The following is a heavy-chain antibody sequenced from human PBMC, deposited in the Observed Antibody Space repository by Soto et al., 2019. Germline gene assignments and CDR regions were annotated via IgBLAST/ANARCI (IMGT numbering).Heavy chain of an antibody. D-gene: IGHD5-18*01. CDR2: IIPIFGTA. CDR3: ARDGWVDTAMVTDYYGMDV. J-gene: IGHJ6*02. Sequence: QVQLVQSGAEVKKPGSSVKVSCKASGGTFSSYAISWVRQAPGQGLEWMGGIIPIFGTANYAQKFQGRVTITAGESTSTAYMELSSLRSEDTAVYYCARDGWVDTAMVTDYYGMDVWGQGTTVTVSS. V-gene: IGHV1-69*12. CDR1: GGTFSSYA.